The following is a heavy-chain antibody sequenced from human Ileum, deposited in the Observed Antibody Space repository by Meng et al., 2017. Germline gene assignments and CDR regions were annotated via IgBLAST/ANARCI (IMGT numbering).Heavy chain of an antibody. CDR2: INQDGSEK. CDR3: VRNRGGDY. Sequence: GGSLRLSCAASGFTFSNYWLSWVRQAPGKGLEWVANINQDGSEKYYVDFLKGRFTISRDNAKNSLYLQVDSLRAEDTAMYYCVRNRGGDYWGQGTLVTVSS. V-gene: IGHV3-7*01. CDR1: GFTFSNYW. J-gene: IGHJ4*02. D-gene: IGHD1-14*01.